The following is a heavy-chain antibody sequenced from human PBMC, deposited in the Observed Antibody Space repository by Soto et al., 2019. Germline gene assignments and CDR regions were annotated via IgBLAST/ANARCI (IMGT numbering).Heavy chain of an antibody. Sequence: EVQLVESGGGLVQPGGSLRLSCAASGFTFTSYAMHWVRQAPGKGLEYVSAISSNGGSTYYANSVKGRFTISRDNSKNTLYLQMGSLRAEDMAVYDCARQWLDSYDFDYWGQGTLVTVSS. V-gene: IGHV3-64*01. CDR2: ISSNGGST. CDR1: GFTFTSYA. D-gene: IGHD6-19*01. CDR3: ARQWLDSYDFDY. J-gene: IGHJ4*02.